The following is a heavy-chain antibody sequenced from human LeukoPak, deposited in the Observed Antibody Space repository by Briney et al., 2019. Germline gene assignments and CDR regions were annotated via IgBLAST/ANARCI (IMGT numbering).Heavy chain of an antibody. Sequence: SETLSLTCTVSGGSVGSGSYYWSWIRQPPGKGLEWIGYIYYSGSANYNPSLKSRVTISVDTSKNQFSLKLSSVTAADTVVYYCAREARSGWSNWFDPWGQGTLVTVSS. J-gene: IGHJ5*02. CDR1: GGSVGSGSYY. CDR2: IYYSGSA. V-gene: IGHV4-61*01. D-gene: IGHD6-19*01. CDR3: AREARSGWSNWFDP.